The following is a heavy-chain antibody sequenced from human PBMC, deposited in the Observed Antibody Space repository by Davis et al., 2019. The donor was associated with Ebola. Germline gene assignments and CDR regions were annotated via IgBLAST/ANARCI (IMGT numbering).Heavy chain of an antibody. CDR1: GFTFGDYA. J-gene: IGHJ4*02. V-gene: IGHV3-49*04. CDR2: IRSKGYGGTT. CDR3: TSQTTVTDY. Sequence: GESLKISCAASGFTFGDYAMSWVRQAPGKGLEWVGFIRSKGYGGTTEYAASVKGRFTMSRDDSKSIAYLQMNSLKTEDTAVYYCTSQTTVTDYWGQGTLVTVSS. D-gene: IGHD4-17*01.